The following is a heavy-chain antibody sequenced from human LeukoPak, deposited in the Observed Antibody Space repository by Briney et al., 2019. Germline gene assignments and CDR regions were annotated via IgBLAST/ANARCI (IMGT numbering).Heavy chain of an antibody. V-gene: IGHV3-23*01. J-gene: IGHJ4*02. CDR3: AKASRQGALASPLDY. Sequence: GGSLRLSCAASGFTFSTYAMSWVRQAPGKGLGWVSAIGGGGVRTYYADSVKGRFTISRDNSKDTLCLQMNSLRAEDTAVYYCAKASRQGALASPLDYWGQGTLVTVSS. D-gene: IGHD1-26*01. CDR2: IGGGGVRT. CDR1: GFTFSTYA.